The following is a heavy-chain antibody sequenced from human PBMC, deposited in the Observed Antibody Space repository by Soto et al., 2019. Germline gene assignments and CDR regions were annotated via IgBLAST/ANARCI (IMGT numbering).Heavy chain of an antibody. D-gene: IGHD6-19*01. J-gene: IGHJ5*02. V-gene: IGHV3-30*18. CDR3: AKLDRIAVDPSNWFDP. CDR1: GFTFSSYG. CDR2: ISYDGSNK. Sequence: GGSLRLSCAASGFTFSSYGMHWVRQAPGKGLEWVAVISYDGSNKYYADSVKGRFTISRDNSKNTLYLQMNSLRAEDTAVYYCAKLDRIAVDPSNWFDPWGQGTLVTVSS.